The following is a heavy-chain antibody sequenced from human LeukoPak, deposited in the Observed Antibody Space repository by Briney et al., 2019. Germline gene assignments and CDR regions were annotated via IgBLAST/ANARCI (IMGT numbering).Heavy chain of an antibody. CDR3: ARAHLGYCSGGSCYPHYMDV. V-gene: IGHV4-61*02. J-gene: IGHJ6*03. Sequence: SETLSLTCTASGGSHSSGSYYWSWIRRPAGKGLEWIGRIYTSGSTNYNPSLKSRVTISVDTSKNQFSLKLSSVTAADTAVYYCARAHLGYCSGGSCYPHYMDVWGKGTTVTVSS. CDR2: IYTSGST. D-gene: IGHD2-15*01. CDR1: GGSHSSGSYY.